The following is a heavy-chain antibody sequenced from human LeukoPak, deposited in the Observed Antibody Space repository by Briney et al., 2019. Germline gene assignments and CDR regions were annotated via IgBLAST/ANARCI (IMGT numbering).Heavy chain of an antibody. CDR1: GYTFTIYG. V-gene: IGHV1-18*01. CDR2: ISAYNGNT. J-gene: IGHJ4*02. Sequence: GASVKVSCKASGYTFTIYGISWVRQAPGQGLEWMGWISAYNGNTNYAQKLQGRVTMTTDTSTSTAYMELRSLRSDDTAVYYCARDLYYYDSSGSGYWGQGTLVTVSS. CDR3: ARDLYYYDSSGSGY. D-gene: IGHD3-22*01.